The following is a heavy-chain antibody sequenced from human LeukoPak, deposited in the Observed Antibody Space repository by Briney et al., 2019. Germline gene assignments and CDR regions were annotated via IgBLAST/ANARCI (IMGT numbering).Heavy chain of an antibody. CDR2: INPSGGST. CDR1: VYTFTSYY. CDR3: ARGYSSPEYYYYFYMDV. D-gene: IGHD6-13*01. V-gene: IGHV1-46*01. Sequence: ASVKVSCKASVYTFTSYYMHWVRQAPGQGLEWRGIINPSGGSTSYAQKFQGRVTMTRDMSTSTVYMELSSLRSEDTAVYYCARGYSSPEYYYYFYMDVWGKGTTVTVSS. J-gene: IGHJ6*03.